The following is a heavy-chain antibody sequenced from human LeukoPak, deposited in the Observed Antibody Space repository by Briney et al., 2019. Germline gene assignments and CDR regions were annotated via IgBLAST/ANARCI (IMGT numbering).Heavy chain of an antibody. V-gene: IGHV3-15*01. J-gene: IGHJ4*02. CDR1: GFTFSSYS. Sequence: KPGGSLRLSCAASGFTFSSYSMNWVRQAPGKGLEWVGRIQSKTDGGTIDYAAPVRGRFTISRDDSKNTLYLQMNSLKTEDTAVYYCTTDSSSWYYFDNWGQGTLVTVSS. D-gene: IGHD6-13*01. CDR3: TTDSSSWYYFDN. CDR2: IQSKTDGGTI.